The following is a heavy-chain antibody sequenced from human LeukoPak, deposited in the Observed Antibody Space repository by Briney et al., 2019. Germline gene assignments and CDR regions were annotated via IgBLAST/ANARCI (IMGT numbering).Heavy chain of an antibody. V-gene: IGHV3-53*01. J-gene: IGHJ4*02. CDR2: VASDDST. Sequence: PGGSLRLSCAASGITVSSNYMSSVRQAPGKGLEWVSVVASDDSTKYADSVKGRFAISRDNSKNTLYLQMNSLRAEDTGVYYCAKATVGGYEDWGQGTLVTVSS. D-gene: IGHD5-12*01. CDR1: GITVSSNY. CDR3: AKATVGGYED.